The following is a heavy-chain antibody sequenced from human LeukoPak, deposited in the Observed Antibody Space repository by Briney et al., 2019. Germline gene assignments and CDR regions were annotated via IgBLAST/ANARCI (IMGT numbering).Heavy chain of an antibody. CDR1: GGSISSGGYY. D-gene: IGHD5-18*01. CDR3: ARRPSYPDY. V-gene: IGHV4-31*03. Sequence: SETLSLTCTVSGGSISSGGYYWSWIRQHPGKGLEWIGYIYYSGSTNYNPSLTSRVTISVDTSKNQFSLKMTSVTAADTAVYFCARRPSYPDYWGQGTLVTVSS. CDR2: IYYSGST. J-gene: IGHJ4*02.